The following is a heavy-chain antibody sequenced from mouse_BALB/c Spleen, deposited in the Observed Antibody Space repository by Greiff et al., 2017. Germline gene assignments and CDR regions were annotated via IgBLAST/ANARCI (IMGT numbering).Heavy chain of an antibody. CDR1: GYSITSFYI. V-gene: IGHV3-1*02. Sequence: EVQGVESGPDLVKPSQSLSLTCTVTGYSITSFYIWHWIRQFPLNTPEWIGYIHYRVSTNYNPSLKSRISITRDTAKNQSFLQLNSVTTEDTARYYCARADYYAMDFWGQGTSVTVSS. CDR3: ARADYYAMDF. CDR2: IHYRVST. J-gene: IGHJ4*01.